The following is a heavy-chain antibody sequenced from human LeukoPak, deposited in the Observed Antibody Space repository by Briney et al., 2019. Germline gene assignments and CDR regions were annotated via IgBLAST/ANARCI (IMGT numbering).Heavy chain of an antibody. D-gene: IGHD3-16*02. CDR2: INHSGST. CDR3: ARGPYDYVWGSYRYSHWFDP. V-gene: IGHV4-34*01. Sequence: PSETLSLTCAVYGGSFSGYYWSWIRQPPGKGLEWIGEINHSGSTNYNPSLKSRVTISVDTPKNQFSLKLSSVTAADTAVYYCARGPYDYVWGSYRYSHWFDPWGQGTLVTVSS. J-gene: IGHJ5*02. CDR1: GGSFSGYY.